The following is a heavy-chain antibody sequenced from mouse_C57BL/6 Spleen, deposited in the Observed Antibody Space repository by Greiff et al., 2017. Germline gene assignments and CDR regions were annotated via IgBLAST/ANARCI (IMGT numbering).Heavy chain of an antibody. J-gene: IGHJ1*03. CDR2: INPYNCDT. D-gene: IGHD1-1*01. V-gene: IGHV1-20*01. Sequence: DVHLVESGPELVKPGDSVKISCKASGYSFTGYFMNWVMQSHGKSLAWIGRINPYNCDTFYNPSFKGKATLTLAKSSSSAHMVLLNLTSEDAAVYYCARERGITTVVATDWYFDVWGTGTTVTVAS. CDR3: ARERGITTVVATDWYFDV. CDR1: GYSFTGYF.